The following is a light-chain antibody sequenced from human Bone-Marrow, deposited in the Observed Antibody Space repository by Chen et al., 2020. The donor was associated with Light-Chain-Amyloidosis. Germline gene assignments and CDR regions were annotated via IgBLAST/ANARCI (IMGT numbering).Light chain of an antibody. J-gene: IGKJ3*01. CDR1: QDIITS. Sequence: DIQMTQSPSSLSASVGDRVIISCQASQDIITSLNWFQLKPAKAPKLLIYDASNLQTGVPSRFTGSGSGTHFTLAISSLHPDDIATYYCHQYENLPFTFGPGTKVEMK. V-gene: IGKV1-33*01. CDR3: HQYENLPFT. CDR2: DAS.